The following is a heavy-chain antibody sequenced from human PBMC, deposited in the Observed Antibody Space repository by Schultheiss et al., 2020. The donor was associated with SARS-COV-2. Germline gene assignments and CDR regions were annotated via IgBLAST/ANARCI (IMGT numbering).Heavy chain of an antibody. CDR2: IYYSGST. Sequence: SETLSLTCAVYGGSFSGYYWSWIRQPPGKGLEWIGSIYYSGSTYYNPSLKSRVTISVDTSKNQFSLKLSSVTAADTAVYYCARVLERGGTYYYYYYYMDVWGKGTTVTVSS. V-gene: IGHV4-34*01. CDR3: ARVLERGGTYYYYYYYMDV. D-gene: IGHD1-1*01. J-gene: IGHJ6*03. CDR1: GGSFSGYY.